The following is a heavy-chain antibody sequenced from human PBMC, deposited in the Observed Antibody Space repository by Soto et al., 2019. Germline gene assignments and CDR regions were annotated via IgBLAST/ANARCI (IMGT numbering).Heavy chain of an antibody. J-gene: IGHJ4*02. CDR1: GGSISSGGYY. D-gene: IGHD1-1*01. CDR2: IYYSGST. CDR3: ARWERGSLGYYYFDY. Sequence: SETLSVTCTVSGGSISSGGYYWSWIRQHPGKGLEWIGYIYYSGSTYYNPSLKSRVTISVDTSKNQFSLKLSSVTAADTAVYYCARWERGSLGYYYFDYWGQGTLVTVSS. V-gene: IGHV4-31*03.